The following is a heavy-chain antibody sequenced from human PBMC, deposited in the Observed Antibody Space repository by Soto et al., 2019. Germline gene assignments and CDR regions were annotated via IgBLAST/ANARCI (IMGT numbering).Heavy chain of an antibody. CDR1: EFTFSDYY. V-gene: IGHV3-11*01. D-gene: IGHD3-10*01. Sequence: PWGSLRLSCAASEFTFSDYYMSWIRQAPGKGLEWVSYISSSGSTIYYADSVQGRFTVSRDNAKNSLYLQMNSLRAEDTAVYYCARNRGRGYGMDVWGQGTTVTVSS. J-gene: IGHJ6*02. CDR2: ISSSGSTI. CDR3: ARNRGRGYGMDV.